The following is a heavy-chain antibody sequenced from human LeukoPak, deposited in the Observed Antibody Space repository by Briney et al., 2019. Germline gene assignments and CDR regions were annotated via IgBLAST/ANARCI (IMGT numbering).Heavy chain of an antibody. CDR1: CGTLSPYH. D-gene: IGHD6-13*01. J-gene: IGHJ6*03. CDR2: IYYSGST. V-gene: IGHV4-39*07. Sequence: SETLSLTCAVHCGTLSPYHCSWFRQPPGKGLEWIGSIYYSGSTYYNPSLKSRVTISVDTSKNQFSLKLSSVTAADTAVYYCARVSSSSFYYYYYYMDVWGKGTTVTVSS. CDR3: ARVSSSSFYYYYYYMDV.